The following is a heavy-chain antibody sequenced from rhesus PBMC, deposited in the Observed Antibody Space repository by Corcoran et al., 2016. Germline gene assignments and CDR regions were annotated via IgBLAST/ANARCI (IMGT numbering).Heavy chain of an antibody. CDR2: IYGSGSSA. CDR1: GGSLSSNY. D-gene: IGHD4-29*01. Sequence: QLQLQESGPGLVKPSETLSVTCTVSGGSLSSNYWSWIRQSPGKGLEWIGRIYGSGSSANYNPSLESRVTLSVDTSKNQLSLKLSSMTVADTAVYYCARLPPSTVAGSYDVWGPGVLVTVSS. CDR3: ARLPPSTVAGSYDV. J-gene: IGHJ5-1*01. V-gene: IGHV4-169*01.